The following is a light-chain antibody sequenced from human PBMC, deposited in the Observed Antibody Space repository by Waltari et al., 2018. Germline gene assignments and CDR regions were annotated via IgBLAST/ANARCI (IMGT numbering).Light chain of an antibody. Sequence: QSVLTQPPSASGTPGQSVTISCSGSLSNIGANFVYWYQQVPGTAPKILIYRNDRRPSGVPYRFSASKSGSSASLAISGLRSEDEADYFCAAWDDSLGGHFVFGTGTKVIV. CDR2: RND. J-gene: IGLJ1*01. CDR1: LSNIGANF. CDR3: AAWDDSLGGHFV. V-gene: IGLV1-47*01.